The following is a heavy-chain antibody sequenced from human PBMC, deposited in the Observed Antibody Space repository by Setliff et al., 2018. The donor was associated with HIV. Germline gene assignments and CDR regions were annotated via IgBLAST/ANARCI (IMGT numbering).Heavy chain of an antibody. J-gene: IGHJ1*01. CDR1: GYTFTYYA. CDR3: ARDIGGWSETETEYFQY. Sequence: SVKVSCKASGYTFTYYAIHWVRQAPGQRLEWMGWINAGSGKTKYSQKFQGRVTITRDTSARTVYMDLVSLISEDTAVYYCARDIGGWSETETEYFQYWGQGTLVTVSS. D-gene: IGHD6-19*01. CDR2: INAGSGKT. V-gene: IGHV1-3*01.